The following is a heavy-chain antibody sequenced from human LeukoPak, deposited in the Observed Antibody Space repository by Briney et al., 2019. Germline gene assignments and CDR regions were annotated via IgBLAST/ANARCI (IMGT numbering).Heavy chain of an antibody. CDR3: AKDRYGSGSYYFDY. CDR1: GFTFSSYA. V-gene: IGHV3-23*01. Sequence: GGSLRLSCAASGFTFSSYAMSWVRQAPGKGREWVSAVSGSGGSTYYADSVKGRFTISRDNSKNTLYVQMNSLRAEDTAIYYCAKDRYGSGSYYFDYWGQGTLVTVSS. J-gene: IGHJ4*02. D-gene: IGHD3-10*01. CDR2: VSGSGGST.